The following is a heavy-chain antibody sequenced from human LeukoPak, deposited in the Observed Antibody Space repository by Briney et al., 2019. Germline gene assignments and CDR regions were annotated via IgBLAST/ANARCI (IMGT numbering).Heavy chain of an antibody. Sequence: GGSLRLSCAASGFIFSTFGMHWVRQAPSKGLEWVAVISLDGGNKYYADSVKGRFTISRDNSKNTLSLQMNSLRADDTAVYYCAKVGSSSWHGIFYDYWGQGTLVTVSS. D-gene: IGHD6-13*01. CDR2: ISLDGGNK. CDR1: GFIFSTFG. CDR3: AKVGSSSWHGIFYDY. J-gene: IGHJ4*02. V-gene: IGHV3-30*18.